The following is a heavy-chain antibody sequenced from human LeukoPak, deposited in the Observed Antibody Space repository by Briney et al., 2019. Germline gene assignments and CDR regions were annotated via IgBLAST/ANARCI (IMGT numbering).Heavy chain of an antibody. D-gene: IGHD4-17*01. V-gene: IGHV4-31*03. Sequence: RLSETLSLPCTVSGGSTSSGGHYWRWIRQHPGKGLERIGYIYYSGSTYYNPPLKSRVTISVDTSKNQFSLKLSSVTAADTAVYYCASFSYGYYYYYYLDVWGKGTTVTVSS. CDR2: IYYSGST. J-gene: IGHJ6*03. CDR3: ASFSYGYYYYYYLDV. CDR1: GGSTSSGGHY.